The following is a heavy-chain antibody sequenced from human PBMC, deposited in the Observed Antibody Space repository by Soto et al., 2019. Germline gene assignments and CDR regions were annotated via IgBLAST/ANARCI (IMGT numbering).Heavy chain of an antibody. D-gene: IGHD6-13*01. CDR1: GGSISSYY. CDR2: IYYSGST. V-gene: IGHV4-59*08. CDR3: ARQGPAAGPYYYYGMDV. J-gene: IGHJ6*02. Sequence: SETLSLTCTVSGGSISSYYWSWIRQPPGKGLEWIGYIYYSGSTNYNPSLKSRVTISVDTSKNQFSLKLSSVTAADTAVYYCARQGPAAGPYYYYGMDVWGQGTTVTVS.